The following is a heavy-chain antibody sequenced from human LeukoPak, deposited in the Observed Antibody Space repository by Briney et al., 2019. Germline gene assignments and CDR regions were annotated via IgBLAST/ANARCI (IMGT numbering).Heavy chain of an antibody. Sequence: PGGSLRLSCTTSGFALSNYAMNWVRQAPGKGPEWVSGISGFNTYYADSVKGRFTIFRDNSKNVLYLQMDRLRAEDTAVYSCAKDVCTSPRCLFFDSWGQGTLVTVSS. V-gene: IGHV3-23*01. CDR2: ISGFNT. D-gene: IGHD2-8*01. CDR1: GFALSNYA. J-gene: IGHJ4*02. CDR3: AKDVCTSPRCLFFDS.